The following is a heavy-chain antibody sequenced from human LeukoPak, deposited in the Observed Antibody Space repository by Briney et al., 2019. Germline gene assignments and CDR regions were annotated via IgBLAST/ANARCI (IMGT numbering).Heavy chain of an antibody. CDR1: GYTFTGYY. Sequence: ASVKVSCKASGYTFTGYYMHWVRQAPGQGLEWMGWINPNSGGTNYAQKFQGRVTMTTDTSTSTAYMELRSLRSDDTAVYYCARDSFMGAPDAFDIWGQGTMVTVSS. CDR3: ARDSFMGAPDAFDI. J-gene: IGHJ3*02. D-gene: IGHD3-16*02. V-gene: IGHV1-2*02. CDR2: INPNSGGT.